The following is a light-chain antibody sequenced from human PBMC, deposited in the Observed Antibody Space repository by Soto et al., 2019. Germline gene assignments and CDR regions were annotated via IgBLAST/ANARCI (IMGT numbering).Light chain of an antibody. CDR3: QHYNSDPRT. V-gene: IGKV1-5*03. Sequence: DIQMTQSPSTLSGSVGDRVTITCRARQTISSWLAWYQQKPGKAPKLLIYKASTLNSGVPSRFSGSGSGTEFTLTISSLQPDDFATYYCQHYNSDPRTFGQG. J-gene: IGKJ1*01. CDR2: KAS. CDR1: QTISSW.